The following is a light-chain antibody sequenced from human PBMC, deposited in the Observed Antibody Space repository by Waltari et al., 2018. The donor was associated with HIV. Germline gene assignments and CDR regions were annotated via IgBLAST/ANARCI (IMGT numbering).Light chain of an antibody. CDR2: RNN. Sequence: QYVLTQPPSASGPPGPRVTIPCSGSSSNIGSNFVYWYQQFPGAPPRLLIYRNNQRPSGVPDRFSGSKSGTSASLDISGLRPEDEADYYCATWDDSLTGVVFGGGTKVTVL. J-gene: IGLJ2*01. V-gene: IGLV1-47*01. CDR1: SSNIGSNF. CDR3: ATWDDSLTGVV.